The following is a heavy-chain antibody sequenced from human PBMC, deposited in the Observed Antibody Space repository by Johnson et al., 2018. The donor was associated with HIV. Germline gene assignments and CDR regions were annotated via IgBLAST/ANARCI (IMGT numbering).Heavy chain of an antibody. J-gene: IGHJ3*02. CDR2: ISGSGGST. D-gene: IGHD6-6*01. CDR1: GFTFSSYA. CDR3: ANSYSSSSGNNDYAFDI. Sequence: VQLVESRGVLVQPGGSLRLSCAASGFTFSSYAMSWVRQAPGKGLEWVSAISGSGGSTYYADSVKGRFTLSRDNSKNTLYLQMNSLRAEDTAVYYCANSYSSSSGNNDYAFDIWGQGTMVTVSS. V-gene: IGHV3-23*04.